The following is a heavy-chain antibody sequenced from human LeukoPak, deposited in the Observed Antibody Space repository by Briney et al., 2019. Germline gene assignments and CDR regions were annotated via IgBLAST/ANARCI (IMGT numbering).Heavy chain of an antibody. CDR1: GGSFSGYY. CDR2: INHSGST. CDR3: ARKAYYDILTGRGHNWFDP. V-gene: IGHV4-34*01. J-gene: IGHJ5*02. Sequence: SETLSLTCAVYGGSFSGYYWSWIRQPPGKGLEWIGEINHSGSTNYNPSLKSRVTISEDTSKNQFSLKLSSVTAADTAVYYCARKAYYDILTGRGHNWFDPWGQGTLVTVSS. D-gene: IGHD3-9*01.